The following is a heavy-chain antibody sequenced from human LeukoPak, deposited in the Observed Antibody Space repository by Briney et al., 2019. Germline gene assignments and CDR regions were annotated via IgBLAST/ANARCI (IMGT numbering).Heavy chain of an antibody. CDR3: ARGAYYYDSSGSYPRLFDY. Sequence: GGSLRLSCAASGFTFSSYSMNWVRQAPGKGLEWVSSISSSSSYIYYADSVKGRFTISRDNAKNSLYLQMNSLRAEDTAVYYCARGAYYYDSSGSYPRLFDYWGQGTLVTVSS. CDR2: ISSSSSYI. D-gene: IGHD3-22*01. CDR1: GFTFSSYS. V-gene: IGHV3-21*01. J-gene: IGHJ4*02.